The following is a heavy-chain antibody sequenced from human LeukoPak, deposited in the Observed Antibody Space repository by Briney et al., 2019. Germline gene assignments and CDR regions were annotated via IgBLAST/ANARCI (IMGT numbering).Heavy chain of an antibody. V-gene: IGHV3-21*01. Sequence: GGSLRLSCAASGFTFSRYSMNWVRQAPEKGLEWVSSISSSSSYIYYADSVKGRFTISRDNAKNSLYLQMNSLRAEDTAVYYCARVPEYCSSTSCSIDYWGQGTLVTVSS. D-gene: IGHD2-2*01. CDR3: ARVPEYCSSTSCSIDY. CDR1: GFTFSRYS. CDR2: ISSSSSYI. J-gene: IGHJ4*02.